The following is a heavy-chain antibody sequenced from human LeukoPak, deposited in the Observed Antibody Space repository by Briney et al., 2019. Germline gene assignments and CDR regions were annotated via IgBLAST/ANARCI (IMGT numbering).Heavy chain of an antibody. D-gene: IGHD6-19*01. Sequence: PSETLSLTCSVFGGSIISHYCSWIRRPPGKGLEWIGYIYYSGSTNYNPSLKSRLTISVDTSKNQFSLKLSSVTAADTAVYYCARHRSGWSNDAFDIWGQGTMVTVSS. V-gene: IGHV4-59*11. CDR2: IYYSGST. J-gene: IGHJ3*02. CDR1: GGSIISHY. CDR3: ARHRSGWSNDAFDI.